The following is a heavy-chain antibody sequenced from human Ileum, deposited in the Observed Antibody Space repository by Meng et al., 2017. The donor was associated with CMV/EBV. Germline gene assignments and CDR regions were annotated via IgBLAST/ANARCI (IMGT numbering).Heavy chain of an antibody. V-gene: IGHV3-74*01. CDR3: RGSGWNDY. D-gene: IGHD6-19*01. J-gene: IGHJ4*02. Sequence: LRLSCAGSGFNFSSYWMHWVRQVPGKGLVWTSRISGDGIYTNYADSVKGRFTISRDNAKSTVYFQMNNLRVEDTAVYYCRGSGWNDYWGQGTLVTVSS. CDR1: GFNFSSYW. CDR2: ISGDGIYT.